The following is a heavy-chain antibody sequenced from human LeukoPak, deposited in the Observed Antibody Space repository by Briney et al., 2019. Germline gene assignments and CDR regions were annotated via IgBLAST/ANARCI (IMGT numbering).Heavy chain of an antibody. V-gene: IGHV1-69*04. Sequence: SVKVSCKASVGTFSTYTISWVRQAPGQRLEWRGRIIPILGIANYAQKLQGRVTITADKSTITAYVELSSLRSDDTAVYYCSREIDAGGGYYFDCWGQGALVTVSS. CDR3: SREIDAGGGYYFDC. D-gene: IGHD3-16*01. CDR1: VGTFSTYT. J-gene: IGHJ4*02. CDR2: IIPILGIA.